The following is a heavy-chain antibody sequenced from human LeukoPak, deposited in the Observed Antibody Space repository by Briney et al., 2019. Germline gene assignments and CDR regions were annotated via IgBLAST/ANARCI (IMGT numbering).Heavy chain of an antibody. CDR3: ARCGGGNPRWFDP. D-gene: IGHD4-23*01. J-gene: IGHJ5*02. V-gene: IGHV3-48*04. CDR2: ISSTSSTV. Sequence: GGSLRLSCAVSGFTFSSYSMTWVRQAPGKGLEWVSYISSTSSTVYYSDSVKGRFTISRDNARNSMYLQMNSLRAEDTAVYYCARCGGGNPRWFDPWGQGTLVTVSS. CDR1: GFTFSSYS.